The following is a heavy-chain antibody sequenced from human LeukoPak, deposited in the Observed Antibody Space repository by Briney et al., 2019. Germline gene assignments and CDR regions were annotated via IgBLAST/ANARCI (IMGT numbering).Heavy chain of an antibody. CDR3: AKDVVGGGYYYYGMDV. CDR2: SSWNSGSI. J-gene: IGHJ6*02. Sequence: PGGSLRLSCAASGFTFDDYAMHWVRQAPGKGLEWVSGSSWNSGSIGYADSVKGRFTISRDNAKNSLYLQMNSLRAEDTALYYCAKDVVGGGYYYYGMDVWGQGTTVTVSS. V-gene: IGHV3-9*01. CDR1: GFTFDDYA. D-gene: IGHD2-15*01.